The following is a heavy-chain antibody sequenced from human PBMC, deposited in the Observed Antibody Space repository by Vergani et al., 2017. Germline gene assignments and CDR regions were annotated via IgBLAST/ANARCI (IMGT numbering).Heavy chain of an antibody. D-gene: IGHD2-21*01. J-gene: IGHJ4*02. V-gene: IGHV5-51*01. Sequence: EVMLVQSGAEVKKPGESLKISCKYSESSFISNEIALVRQMSGKGLQWMGNINPIDSKFAYSPSFQGQAIMSLDKSITTAYLQWRSLKASDTAIYYCTRHXPCGDGACLHFDHLGQGTHVTVSS. CDR3: TRHXPCGDGACLHFDH. CDR1: ESSFISNE. CDR2: INPIDSKF.